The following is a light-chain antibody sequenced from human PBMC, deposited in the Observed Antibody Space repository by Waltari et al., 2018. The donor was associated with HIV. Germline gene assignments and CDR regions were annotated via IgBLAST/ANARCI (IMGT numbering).Light chain of an antibody. CDR3: QSYDNNDVI. V-gene: IGLV6-57*01. CDR1: SGNIATNY. Sequence: FVLTRPHSVSESPGKTVTISCTRNSGNIATNYVQWYQQRPGSSPTTVIYEDNQRPSGVPDRFSGSIDSSSNSAALTISGLETDDEADYYCQSYDNNDVIFGGGTRLTVL. CDR2: EDN. J-gene: IGLJ2*01.